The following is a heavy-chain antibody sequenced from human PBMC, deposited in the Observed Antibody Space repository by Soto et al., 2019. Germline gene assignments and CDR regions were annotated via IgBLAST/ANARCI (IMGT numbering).Heavy chain of an antibody. CDR3: ARDLGGWPDY. J-gene: IGHJ4*02. Sequence: APVKVSCKGSGNTFTNYSMHLGRQAPGQRLEWMGWINAGNGNTKYSQKFQGRVTITRDTSASTAYMELSSLRSEDTAVYYCARDLGGWPDYWGQGTLVTVSS. CDR1: GNTFTNYS. D-gene: IGHD2-15*01. CDR2: INAGNGNT. V-gene: IGHV1-3*01.